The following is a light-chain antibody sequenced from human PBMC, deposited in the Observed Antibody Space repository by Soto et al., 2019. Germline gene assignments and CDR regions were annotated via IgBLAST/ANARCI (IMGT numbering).Light chain of an antibody. Sequence: DIVLTQSPGTLSLSPGERATLSCRASQSVSSSYLAWYQQTPGQAPRLLIYGASSRATGIPDRFSGSGSGTDFTLTISRLEPEDFAVYYCQQYGSSRTFGQGTKVEIK. CDR3: QQYGSSRT. CDR2: GAS. V-gene: IGKV3-20*01. CDR1: QSVSSSY. J-gene: IGKJ1*01.